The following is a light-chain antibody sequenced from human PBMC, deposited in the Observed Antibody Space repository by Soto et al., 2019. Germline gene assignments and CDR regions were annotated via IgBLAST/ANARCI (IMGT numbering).Light chain of an antibody. CDR3: QQYNDWPLT. V-gene: IGKV3-15*01. CDR2: GAF. J-gene: IGKJ1*01. Sequence: EIVMTQSPVTLSVSPGERATLGCRASQSINSNLAWYQQKPGQAPSLLIYGAFTRATGIPARFSGTGSGTEFTLTISSLQSEDLALYYCQQYNDWPLTFGQGTKVDIK. CDR1: QSINSN.